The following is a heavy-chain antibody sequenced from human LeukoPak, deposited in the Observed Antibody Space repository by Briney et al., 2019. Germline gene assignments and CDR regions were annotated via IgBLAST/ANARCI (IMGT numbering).Heavy chain of an antibody. D-gene: IGHD4-17*01. V-gene: IGHV3-30*04. CDR2: ISYDGSNK. Sequence: PGRSLRLSCAASGFTFSSYAMRWVRQAPGKGLEWVAVISYDGSNKYYADSVKGRFTISRDNSKNTLYLQMNSLRAEDTAVYYCARHSSYGDFDYWGQGTLVTVSS. CDR3: ARHSSYGDFDY. J-gene: IGHJ4*02. CDR1: GFTFSSYA.